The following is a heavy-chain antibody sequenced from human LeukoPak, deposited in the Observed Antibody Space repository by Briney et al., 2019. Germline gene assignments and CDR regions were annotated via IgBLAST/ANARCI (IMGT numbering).Heavy chain of an antibody. CDR2: IYYSGST. J-gene: IGHJ4*02. CDR1: GGSISSGGYY. D-gene: IGHD3-16*01. CDR3: ARSPPHYDYVWGRAIHKSYYFDY. Sequence: PSETLSLTCTVSGGSISSGGYYWSWIRQHAGKGLEWIGYIYYSGSTYYNPSLKSRVTISVDTSKNQFSLKLSSVTAADTAVYYCARSPPHYDYVWGRAIHKSYYFDYWGQGTLVTVSS. V-gene: IGHV4-31*03.